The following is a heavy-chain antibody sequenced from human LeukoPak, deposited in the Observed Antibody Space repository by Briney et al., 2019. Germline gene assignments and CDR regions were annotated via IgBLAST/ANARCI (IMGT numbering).Heavy chain of an antibody. Sequence: GGSLRLSCAASGFTFSGYTMNWLRQAPGKGLEWVSTISGSGSYIYYADSLRGRFAVSRDNAENSLYLHMDSLRAEDTAVYYCARDGACCGGDCFDYCGQGTLVTVSS. J-gene: IGHJ4*02. D-gene: IGHD2-21*01. V-gene: IGHV3-21*01. CDR2: ISGSGSYI. CDR3: ARDGACCGGDCFDY. CDR1: GFTFSGYT.